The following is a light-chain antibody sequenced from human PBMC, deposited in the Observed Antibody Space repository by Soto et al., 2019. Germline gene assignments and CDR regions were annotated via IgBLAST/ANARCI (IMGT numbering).Light chain of an antibody. CDR1: QSISSY. CDR3: QQSYSTPRT. J-gene: IGKJ1*01. Sequence: EIPITQSPSSLSASVGDKGTITCRASQSISSYLNWYQQKPGKAPKLLIYAASSLQSGVPSRFSGSGSGTDFTLTISSLQPEDFATYYCQQSYSTPRTFGQGTKVDIK. CDR2: AAS. V-gene: IGKV1-39*01.